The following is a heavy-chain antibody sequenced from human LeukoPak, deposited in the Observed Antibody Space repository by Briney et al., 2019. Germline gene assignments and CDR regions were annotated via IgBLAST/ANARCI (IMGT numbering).Heavy chain of an antibody. CDR2: IWYDGSNK. J-gene: IGHJ4*02. V-gene: IGHV3-33*01. CDR3: ARGGGAADY. D-gene: IGHD6-13*01. CDR1: GFTFSNYG. Sequence: PGGSLRLSCAASGFTFSNYGMHWVRQAPGKGLGWVALIWYDGSNKYYTDSVKGRLTISRDNSKDTLFLQMNSLRVEDTAVYYCARGGGAADYWGQGTLVTVSS.